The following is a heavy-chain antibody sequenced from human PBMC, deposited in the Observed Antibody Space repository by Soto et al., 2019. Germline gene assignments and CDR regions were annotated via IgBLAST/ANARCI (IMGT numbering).Heavy chain of an antibody. CDR2: IIPISGTA. CDR1: GGTFSSYA. V-gene: IGHV1-69*13. Sequence: GASVKVSCKDSGGTFSSYASSWVRQAPGQGLEWMGGIIPISGTANYAQKFQGRVTITADESTSTAYMELSSLRSEDTAVYYCARSQGSSTSLEIYYYYYYGMDVWGQGTTVTVSS. CDR3: ARSQGSSTSLEIYYYYYYGMDV. D-gene: IGHD2-2*01. J-gene: IGHJ6*02.